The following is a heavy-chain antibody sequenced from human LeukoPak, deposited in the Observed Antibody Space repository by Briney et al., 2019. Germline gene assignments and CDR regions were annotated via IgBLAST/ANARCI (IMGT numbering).Heavy chain of an antibody. V-gene: IGHV1-8*01. J-gene: IGHJ5*02. CDR1: GYTFTSYD. CDR2: MNPYSTNT. CDR3: ARSRGRLGWFDP. Sequence: GASVKVSCKASGYTFTSYDINWARQATGQGLEWMGWMNPYSTNTGFAQKFQGRVTMTRNTSISTAYMELSSLRSEDTAVYYCARSRGRLGWFDPWGQGTLVTVSS. D-gene: IGHD3-10*01.